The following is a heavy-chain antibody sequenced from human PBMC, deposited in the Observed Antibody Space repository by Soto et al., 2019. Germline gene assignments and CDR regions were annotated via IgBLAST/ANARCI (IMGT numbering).Heavy chain of an antibody. J-gene: IGHJ4*02. Sequence: QITLKESGPTLVKPTQTLTLTCTFSGFSLSTNGVGVGWIRQPPGKALAWLALIYWDDDKRYSPSLKSRLPITKDTSKNRVVLTMTKMDPVDTATYYCAHSPRITMYDYWGQGTLVTVSS. D-gene: IGHD3-10*02. V-gene: IGHV2-5*02. CDR2: IYWDDDK. CDR3: AHSPRITMYDY. CDR1: GFSLSTNGVG.